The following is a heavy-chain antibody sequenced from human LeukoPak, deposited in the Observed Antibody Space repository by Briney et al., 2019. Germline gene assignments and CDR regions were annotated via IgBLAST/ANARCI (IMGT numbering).Heavy chain of an antibody. Sequence: SETLSLTCTVSGGSISSSSYYWGWIRQPPGKGLEWNGGIYYGGSTFYNPSLKSRVTISVDTSKNQFSLKLSSVTAADTAVYYCAGQGRPGFASGYWGQGTLVTVSS. CDR1: GGSISSSSYY. V-gene: IGHV4-39*01. D-gene: IGHD3-10*01. CDR2: IYYGGST. J-gene: IGHJ4*02. CDR3: AGQGRPGFASGY.